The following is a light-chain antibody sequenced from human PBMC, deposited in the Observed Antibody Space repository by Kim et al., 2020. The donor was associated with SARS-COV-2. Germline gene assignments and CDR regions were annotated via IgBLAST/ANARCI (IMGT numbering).Light chain of an antibody. CDR2: GNS. Sequence: GVTISYTGGGTNIGAGYDVHGYQQLPGTAPKLLIYGNSNRPSGVPDRFSGSKSGTSASLAITGLQAEDEADYYCQSYDSSLSGWVFGGGTQLTVL. V-gene: IGLV1-40*01. J-gene: IGLJ3*02. CDR3: QSYDSSLSGWV. CDR1: GTNIGAGYD.